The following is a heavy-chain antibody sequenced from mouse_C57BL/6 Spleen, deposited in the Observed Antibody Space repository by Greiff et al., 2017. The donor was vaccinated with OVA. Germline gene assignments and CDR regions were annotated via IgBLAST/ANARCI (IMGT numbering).Heavy chain of an antibody. CDR3: ARASDYDAFAY. V-gene: IGHV1-42*01. CDR2: INPSTGGT. CDR1: GYSFTGYY. D-gene: IGHD1-1*01. J-gene: IGHJ3*01. Sequence: EVQLQQSGPELVKPGASVKISCKASGYSFTGYYMNWVKQSPEKSLEWIGEINPSTGGTTYNQKFKAKATLTVDKSSSTAYMQLKSLTSEDSAVYYCARASDYDAFAYWGQGTLVTVSA.